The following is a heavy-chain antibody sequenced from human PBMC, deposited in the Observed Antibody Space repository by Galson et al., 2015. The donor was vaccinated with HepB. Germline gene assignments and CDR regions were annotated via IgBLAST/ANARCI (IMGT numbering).Heavy chain of an antibody. Sequence: SVKVSCKASGGSFSHREISWVRQAPGQGLEWMGGTIPLFGTAHYAQKFQARVTITADTSTNTAYMELTSLRPEDTAVYYCTKAPGDAITMSGVAPGWFDPWGQGTLGTV. CDR3: TKAPGDAITMSGVAPGWFDP. J-gene: IGHJ5*02. V-gene: IGHV1-69*06. D-gene: IGHD3-3*01. CDR2: TIPLFGTA. CDR1: GGSFSHRE.